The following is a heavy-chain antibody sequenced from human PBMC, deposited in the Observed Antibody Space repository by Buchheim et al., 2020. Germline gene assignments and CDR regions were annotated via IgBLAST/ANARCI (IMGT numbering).Heavy chain of an antibody. CDR3: ARGQGYFDL. V-gene: IGHV3-66*01. J-gene: IGHJ2*01. Sequence: EVHLVESGGGLVLFRGSLRLSCAASGFTVSNNQMTWVRQTPGKGLEWVSHISNGWRTSYADSVKGRFTIARDNSKNTLFLQMNSLRDEDTAVYYCARGQGYFDLWGRGTL. CDR2: ISNGWRT. CDR1: GFTVSNNQ.